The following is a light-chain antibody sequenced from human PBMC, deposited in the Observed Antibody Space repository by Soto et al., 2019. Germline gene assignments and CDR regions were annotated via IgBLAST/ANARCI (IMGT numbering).Light chain of an antibody. J-gene: IGLJ1*01. V-gene: IGLV2-23*01. CDR3: CSYAGSSTWV. CDR2: EGS. CDR1: SSDVGSYNL. Sequence: QAVVTQPACVSGSPGQSITISCTGTSSDVGSYNLVSWYQQHPGKAPKLMIYEGSKRPAGASNRFSGSKSGNTASLTISGLQAEDEADYYCCSYAGSSTWVFGTGTNVTVL.